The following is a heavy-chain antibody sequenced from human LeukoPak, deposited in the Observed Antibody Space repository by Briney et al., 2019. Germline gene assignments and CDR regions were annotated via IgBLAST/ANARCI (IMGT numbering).Heavy chain of an antibody. Sequence: SGTLSLTCAVSGGSISSSNWWSWVRQPPGKGLEWIGEIYHSGSTNYNPSLKSRVTISVDKSKNQFSLKLSSVTAADTAVYYCARDPTTYSSSWYGDYWGQGTLVTVSS. CDR1: GGSISSSNW. D-gene: IGHD6-13*01. V-gene: IGHV4-4*02. CDR3: ARDPTTYSSSWYGDY. CDR2: IYHSGST. J-gene: IGHJ4*02.